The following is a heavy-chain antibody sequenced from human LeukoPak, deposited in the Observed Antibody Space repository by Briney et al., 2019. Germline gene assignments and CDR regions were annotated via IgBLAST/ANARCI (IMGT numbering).Heavy chain of an antibody. D-gene: IGHD4-17*01. CDR3: AKISGDYYYYYGMDV. CDR1: GFTFSSYG. J-gene: IGHJ6*02. V-gene: IGHV3-30*18. Sequence: GGSLRLSCAASGFTFSSYGMHWVRQAPGKGLEWVAVISYDGNNKYYADPVKGRFTISRDKSKNTLYLQMNSLRAEDTAVYYCAKISGDYYYYYGMDVWGQGTTVTVSS. CDR2: ISYDGNNK.